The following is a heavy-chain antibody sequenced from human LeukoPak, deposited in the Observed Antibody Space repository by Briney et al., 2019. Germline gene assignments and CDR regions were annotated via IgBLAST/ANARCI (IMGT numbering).Heavy chain of an antibody. D-gene: IGHD4-23*01. V-gene: IGHV1-8*01. CDR1: GYTFTSYD. J-gene: IGHJ4*02. CDR3: VRDGNDAMDY. CDR2: MNPNSGNT. Sequence: VASVKVSCKASGYTFTSYDINWVRQATGQGLEWMGWMNPNSGNTGYAQKFQGRVTMTRNTSISTAYMELRSLTSDDTAVYYCVRDGNDAMDYWVQGTLVTVSS.